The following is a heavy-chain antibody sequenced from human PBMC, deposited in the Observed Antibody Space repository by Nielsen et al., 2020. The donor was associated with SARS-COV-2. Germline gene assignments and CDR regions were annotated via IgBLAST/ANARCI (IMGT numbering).Heavy chain of an antibody. CDR2: IHDSGTT. CDR3: ARERFEAAGYSSSWHFDY. V-gene: IGHV4-59*01. J-gene: IGHJ4*02. CDR1: GDSSSNNY. D-gene: IGHD6-19*01. Sequence: SETLSLTCTVPGDSSSNNYWTWIRQSPGKGLEWIGFIHDSGTTTYSPSLRGRITLSLDTSKNQFSLTLSSVTAADTAVYYCARERFEAAGYSSSWHFDYWGQGTLVTVSS.